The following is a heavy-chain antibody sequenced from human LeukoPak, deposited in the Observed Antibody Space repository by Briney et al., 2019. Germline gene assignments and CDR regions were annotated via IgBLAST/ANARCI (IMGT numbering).Heavy chain of an antibody. CDR2: IYYSGST. V-gene: IGHV4-59*01. J-gene: IGHJ6*02. Sequence: SETLSLTCTVSGGSISSYYWSWIRQPPGKGLEWIGYIYYSGSTNYNPSLKSRVTISVDTSKNQFSLKLSTVTAADTAVYYCARMTNYYYGMDVWGQGTTVTVSS. CDR3: ARMTNYYYGMDV. CDR1: GGSISSYY.